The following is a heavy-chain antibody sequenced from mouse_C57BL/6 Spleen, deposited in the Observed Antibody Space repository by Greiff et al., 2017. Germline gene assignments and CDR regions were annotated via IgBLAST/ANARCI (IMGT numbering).Heavy chain of an antibody. CDR1: GFTFSSYA. CDR3: ARDKSTVAPMDY. D-gene: IGHD1-1*01. J-gene: IGHJ4*01. Sequence: VQLQQSGGGLVKPGGSLKLSCAASGFTFSSYAMSWVRQTPEKRLEWVATISDGGGYTYYPDNVKGRFTISRDNAKNNLYLQMSHLKSEDTAMYYCARDKSTVAPMDYWGQGTSVTVSA. V-gene: IGHV5-4*01. CDR2: ISDGGGYT.